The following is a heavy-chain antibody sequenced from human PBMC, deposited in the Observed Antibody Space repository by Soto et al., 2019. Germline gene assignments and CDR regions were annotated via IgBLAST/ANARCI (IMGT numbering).Heavy chain of an antibody. V-gene: IGHV3-23*01. J-gene: IGHJ5*02. D-gene: IGHD2-21*02. CDR3: AKGARKPRNVVVPANFDP. CDR1: GFTFSSYA. CDR2: ISGSGGST. Sequence: EVQLLESGGGLVQPGGSLRLSCAASGFTFSSYAMSWVRQAPGKGLEWVSAISGSGGSTYYADSAKGRFTISRDNSKNTLYLQMNGLRTEDTAVNYCAKGARKPRNVVVPANFDPWGQGTLVTVSS.